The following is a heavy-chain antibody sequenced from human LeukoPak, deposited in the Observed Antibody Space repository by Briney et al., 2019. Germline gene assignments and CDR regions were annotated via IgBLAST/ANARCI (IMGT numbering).Heavy chain of an antibody. CDR3: ANGLAASGNFLLRDYYYFIDV. D-gene: IGHD1-26*01. CDR1: GFTFSIYA. Sequence: GGSLRLSCAASGFTFSIYAMSWVRQAPGKGLEWVSTINGNGAATYYADSFKGRFLISRDDSKSTVYLRMNKLRVEDSGLYYCANGLAASGNFLLRDYYYFIDVWGKGTTVIVS. J-gene: IGHJ6*03. V-gene: IGHV3-23*01. CDR2: INGNGAAT.